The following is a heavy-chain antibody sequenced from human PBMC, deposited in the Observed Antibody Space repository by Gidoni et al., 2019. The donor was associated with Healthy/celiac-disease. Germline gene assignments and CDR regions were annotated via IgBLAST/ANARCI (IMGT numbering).Heavy chain of an antibody. CDR1: GGPISSGGSY. J-gene: IGHJ6*02. CDR3: ARDCRLPRYCSSTSCTPYYGMDV. CDR2: IYYSGST. D-gene: IGHD2-2*01. Sequence: QVQLQESGPGLVKPSQTLSLTCTVSGGPISSGGSYWSWTRQNQGKGLEWLGYIYYSGSTYYHPSLKSRVTISVDTSKNQFSLKLSSVPAADTAVYYCARDCRLPRYCSSTSCTPYYGMDVWGQGTTVTVSS. V-gene: IGHV4-31*03.